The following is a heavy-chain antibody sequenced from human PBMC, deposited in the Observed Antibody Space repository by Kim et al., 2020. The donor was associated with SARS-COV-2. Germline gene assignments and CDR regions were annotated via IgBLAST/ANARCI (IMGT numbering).Heavy chain of an antibody. V-gene: IGHV4-61*01. D-gene: IGHD3-3*01. CDR1: GGSVSSGSYY. CDR2: IYYSGST. CDR3: ARDSSDYDFWSGYRCGMDV. Sequence: SETLSLTCTVSGGSVSSGSYYWSWIRQPPGKGLEWIGYIYYSGSTNYNPSLKSRVTISVDTSKNQFSLKLSSVTAADTAVYYCARDSSDYDFWSGYRCGMDVWGQGTTVTVSS. J-gene: IGHJ6*02.